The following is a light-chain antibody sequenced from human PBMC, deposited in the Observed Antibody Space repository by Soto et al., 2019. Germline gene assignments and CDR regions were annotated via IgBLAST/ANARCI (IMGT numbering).Light chain of an antibody. CDR2: AAS. J-gene: IGKJ2*01. Sequence: DIQMTQSPSSLSASVGDRVTITCRASQSISSYLNWYQQKPGKAPKLLMYAASTLQSGVPSRFSGSGSGTEFTLTISSLQPEDFATYFCQQSYSTPRTFGQGTKVDIK. CDR3: QQSYSTPRT. CDR1: QSISSY. V-gene: IGKV1-39*01.